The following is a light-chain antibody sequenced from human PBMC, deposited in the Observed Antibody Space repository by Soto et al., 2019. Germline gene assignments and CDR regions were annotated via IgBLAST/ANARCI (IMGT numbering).Light chain of an antibody. CDR1: QSISSW. CDR3: QQSYSTPT. J-gene: IGKJ5*01. CDR2: KAS. Sequence: DIPMTQSPSTLSGSLGARVTITCRASQSISSWLAWYQQKPGKAPQLLIYKASSLQSGVPSRFSGSGSGTDFTLTISRLKPEFFATYDCQQSYSTPTFGQGTRLEIK. V-gene: IGKV1-5*03.